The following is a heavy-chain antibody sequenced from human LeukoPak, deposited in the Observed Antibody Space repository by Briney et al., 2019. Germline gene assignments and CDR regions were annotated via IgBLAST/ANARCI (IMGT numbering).Heavy chain of an antibody. CDR2: VYYSGDT. V-gene: IGHV4-59*02. J-gene: IGHJ5*02. D-gene: IGHD2-2*01. CDR3: ARVDNVVVVPAAHTNWFDP. CDR1: GDSVSGVY. Sequence: SETLSLTCTVSGDSVSGVYWSWIRQPPGKGLEWIGYVYYSGDTNYNPSLKSRVTMSLDTSKNQFSLKLSSVTAADTAVYYCARVDNVVVVPAAHTNWFDPWGQGTLVTVSS.